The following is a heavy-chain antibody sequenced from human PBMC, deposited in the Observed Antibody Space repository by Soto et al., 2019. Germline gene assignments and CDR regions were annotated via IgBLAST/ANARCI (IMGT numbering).Heavy chain of an antibody. J-gene: IGHJ4*02. D-gene: IGHD6-6*01. CDR3: TRTISALPGDDY. CDR1: GFTFNRYW. CDR2: IKQDGSER. Sequence: EVQLVESGGGLVQPGGSLRLSCAASGFTFNRYWMGWVRQAPGKGPEWLAKIKQDGSERYYVDSVKGRFTISRDNVKNSVYLQMNSLRAEDTAVYCCTRTISALPGDDYWGQGTLVTVSS. V-gene: IGHV3-7*01.